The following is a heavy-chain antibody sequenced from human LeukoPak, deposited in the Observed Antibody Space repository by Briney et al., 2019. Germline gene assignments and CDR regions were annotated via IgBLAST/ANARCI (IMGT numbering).Heavy chain of an antibody. CDR3: ARISVYSSSSPLYYFDY. J-gene: IGHJ4*02. D-gene: IGHD6-6*01. Sequence: SETLSLTCAVYGGSFSGYYWGWIRQPPGKGLEWIGSIYHSGSTYYNPSLKSRVTISVDTSKNQFSLKLSSVTAADTAVYYCARISVYSSSSPLYYFDYWGQGTLVTVSS. CDR1: GGSFSGYY. CDR2: IYHSGST. V-gene: IGHV4-38-2*01.